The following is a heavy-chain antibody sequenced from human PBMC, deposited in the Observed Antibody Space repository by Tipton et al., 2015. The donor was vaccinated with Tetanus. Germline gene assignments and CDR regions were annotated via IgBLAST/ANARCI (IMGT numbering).Heavy chain of an antibody. CDR3: ARDGYYDSSGYYPLTHAFDI. Sequence: QMQLVQSGAEVKKPGASVKVSCKASGYTFTSYGISWVRQAPGQGLEWMGWISAYNGNTNYAQKLQGRVTMTTDASTSTAYMGLRSLRSDDTAVYYCARDGYYDSSGYYPLTHAFDIWGQGTMVTVSS. CDR1: GYTFTSYG. J-gene: IGHJ3*02. CDR2: ISAYNGNT. V-gene: IGHV1-18*04. D-gene: IGHD3-22*01.